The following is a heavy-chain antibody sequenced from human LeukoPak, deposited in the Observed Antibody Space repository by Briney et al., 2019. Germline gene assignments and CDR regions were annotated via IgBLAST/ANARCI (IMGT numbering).Heavy chain of an antibody. J-gene: IGHJ4*02. CDR2: ISADGQVT. Sequence: GGSLRLSCAGSGFAFGIYAMSWVRQAPGMGLERASSISADGQVTYYADSVEGRFTVSRDNSKSTLYLQLNSLRAEDTATYYCARDPYNTILYRLAHWGQGTLVTVSS. CDR1: GFAFGIYA. CDR3: ARDPYNTILYRLAH. V-gene: IGHV3-23*01. D-gene: IGHD3-10*01.